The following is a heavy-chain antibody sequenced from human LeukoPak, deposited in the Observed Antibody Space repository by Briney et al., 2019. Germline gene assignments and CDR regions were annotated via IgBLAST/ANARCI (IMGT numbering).Heavy chain of an antibody. Sequence: GGSLRLSCAASGFTFSSYAMHWVRQAPGKGLEYVSAISSNGGSTYYANSVKGRFTISRDKSKNTLYLQMGSLRAEDMAVYYCARVYDFWSGYPNSGYMDVWGKGTTVTVSS. CDR2: ISSNGGST. D-gene: IGHD3-3*01. V-gene: IGHV3-64*01. J-gene: IGHJ6*03. CDR1: GFTFSSYA. CDR3: ARVYDFWSGYPNSGYMDV.